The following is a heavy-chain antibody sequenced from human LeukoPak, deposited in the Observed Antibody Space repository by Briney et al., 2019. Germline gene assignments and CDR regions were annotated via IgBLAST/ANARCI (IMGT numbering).Heavy chain of an antibody. CDR1: GGSINTYY. V-gene: IGHV4-59*01. D-gene: IGHD3-22*01. Sequence: SETLSLTCTVSGGSINTYYWSWIRQPPGKGLEWIASVYHSGTSNYNPSLRSRVTISVDTSKNQFSLRVNSVTAADTALYYCARSGTAYYYDSGGYLVLGNFDYWGQGTLVTVSS. CDR2: VYHSGTS. CDR3: ARSGTAYYYDSGGYLVLGNFDY. J-gene: IGHJ4*02.